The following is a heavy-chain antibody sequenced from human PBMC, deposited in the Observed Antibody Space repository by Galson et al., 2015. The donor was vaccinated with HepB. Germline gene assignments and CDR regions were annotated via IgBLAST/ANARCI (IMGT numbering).Heavy chain of an antibody. Sequence: SLRLSCAASGFTFRRYSMVWVRQAPGEGLEWVSSISTSSSYIYYADSLKGRFTISRDDAKNSLYLQINSLRADDTAIYYCARERDYDHSDHRPLDYWGQGTLVTVSS. CDR1: GFTFRRYS. J-gene: IGHJ4*02. V-gene: IGHV3-21*01. CDR2: ISTSSSYI. D-gene: IGHD4/OR15-4a*01. CDR3: ARERDYDHSDHRPLDY.